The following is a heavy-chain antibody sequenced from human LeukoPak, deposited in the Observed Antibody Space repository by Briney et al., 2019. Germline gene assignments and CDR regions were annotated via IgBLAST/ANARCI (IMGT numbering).Heavy chain of an antibody. Sequence: SETLSLTCAVYGRSFSGYYWSWIRQPPGKGLEWIGEINHSGSTNYNPSLKSRVTISVDTSKNQFSLKLSSVTAADTAVYYCAREQRGGYGEDEYYFDYWGQGTLVTVSS. D-gene: IGHD4-17*01. CDR3: AREQRGGYGEDEYYFDY. J-gene: IGHJ4*02. CDR2: INHSGST. V-gene: IGHV4-34*01. CDR1: GRSFSGYY.